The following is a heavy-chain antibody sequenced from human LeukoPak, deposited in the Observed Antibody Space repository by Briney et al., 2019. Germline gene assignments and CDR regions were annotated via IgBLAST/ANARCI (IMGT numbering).Heavy chain of an antibody. CDR3: ARGWNWFDP. CDR2: MNPNSGNT. CDR1: GYTFTSYG. Sequence: ASVKVSCMPTGYTFTSYGINWVRQPTGRGREWMGWMNPNSGNTGYAQKFQGRVTMTRNTSISTAYMELSSLRSEDTAVYYCARGWNWFDPWGQGTLVTVSS. J-gene: IGHJ5*02. V-gene: IGHV1-8*01.